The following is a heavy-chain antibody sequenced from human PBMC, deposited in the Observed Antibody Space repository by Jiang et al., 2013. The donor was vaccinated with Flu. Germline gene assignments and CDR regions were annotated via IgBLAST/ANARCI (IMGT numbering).Heavy chain of an antibody. Sequence: TLSLTCTVSVAPSAVVVTTGAGSASTQGRAWSGLGTSITVGAPTTTRPSRVRVTISVDTSKNQFSLKLSSVTAADTAVYYCASWLPAAMGLPGFDYWGQGTLVTVSS. CDR1: VAPSAVVVTT. CDR2: SITVGAP. CDR3: ASWLPAAMGLPGFDY. D-gene: IGHD2-2*01. V-gene: IGHV4-31*03. J-gene: IGHJ4*02.